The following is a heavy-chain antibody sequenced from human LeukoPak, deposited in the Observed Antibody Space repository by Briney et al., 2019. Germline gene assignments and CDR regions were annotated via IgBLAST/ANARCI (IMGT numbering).Heavy chain of an antibody. CDR1: GFTFSTYN. Sequence: PGGSLRLSCAASGFTFSTYNMNWVRQAPGKGLEWVANIKQDGSEKYYVDSVKGRFTISRDNAKNSLHLQMNSLRAEDTAVYYCARDRNTDFWSGYYTNYFDYWGQGTLVTVSS. D-gene: IGHD3-3*01. CDR3: ARDRNTDFWSGYYTNYFDY. V-gene: IGHV3-7*01. CDR2: IKQDGSEK. J-gene: IGHJ4*02.